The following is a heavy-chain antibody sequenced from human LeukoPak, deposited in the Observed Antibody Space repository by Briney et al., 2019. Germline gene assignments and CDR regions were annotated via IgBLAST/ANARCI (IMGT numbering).Heavy chain of an antibody. J-gene: IGHJ4*02. D-gene: IGHD2-15*01. Sequence: ASVKVSCKASGYTFTSYYMHWVRQAPGQGLEWMGIINPSGGSTSYAQKFQGRVTMTRDTSTSTVYMELSSLRSEDTAVYYCARGYCSGGSCYSLGYWGQGTLVTVSS. CDR1: GYTFTSYY. CDR2: INPSGGST. V-gene: IGHV1-46*01. CDR3: ARGYCSGGSCYSLGY.